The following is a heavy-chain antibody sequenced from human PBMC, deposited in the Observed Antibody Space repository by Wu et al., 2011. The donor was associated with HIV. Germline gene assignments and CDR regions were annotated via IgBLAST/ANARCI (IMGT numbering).Heavy chain of an antibody. CDR2: IIPIFGTA. V-gene: IGHV1-69*14. CDR1: GGTFSRYA. D-gene: IGHD6-19*01. Sequence: QIQLVQSGAEVKKPGSSVKVSCKASGGTFSRYAISWVRQAPGQGLEWMGRIIPIFGTAIYAQKFQGRLTITAVKSTNTANMELSSLRSEDTAVYYCARDPTIAVAGTKSFWGQGTLVSVSS. J-gene: IGHJ4*02. CDR3: ARDPTIAVAGTKSF.